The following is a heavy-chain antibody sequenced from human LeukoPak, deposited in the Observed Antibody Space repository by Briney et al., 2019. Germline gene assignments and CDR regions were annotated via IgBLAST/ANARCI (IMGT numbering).Heavy chain of an antibody. J-gene: IGHJ4*02. CDR2: IYPGDYEA. Sequence: GASLKISCEGSGDSFSNYWIGWVRQLPGKGLEWMGIIYPGDYEARYSPSFQGLVTISVDKSISTAYLQWSSLKASDTAMYYCAIPPGYCGNDCSFDHWGQGTLVTVSS. CDR3: AIPPGYCGNDCSFDH. V-gene: IGHV5-51*01. D-gene: IGHD2-21*02. CDR1: GDSFSNYW.